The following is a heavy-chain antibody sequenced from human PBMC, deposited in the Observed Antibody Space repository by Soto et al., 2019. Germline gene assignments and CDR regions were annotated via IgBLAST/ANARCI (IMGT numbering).Heavy chain of an antibody. J-gene: IGHJ4*02. V-gene: IGHV3-23*01. CDR1: GFTFSSYA. CDR2: ISGSGGST. Sequence: EVQLLESGGGLVQPGGSLRLSCAASGFTFSSYAMSWVRQAPGKGLEWVSGISGSGGSTYYADSVKGRFTISRDNSKNTLYLQMNSLRAEDTAVYYCAGHSSSWVFFDYWGQVTLVTVSS. CDR3: AGHSSSWVFFDY. D-gene: IGHD6-13*01.